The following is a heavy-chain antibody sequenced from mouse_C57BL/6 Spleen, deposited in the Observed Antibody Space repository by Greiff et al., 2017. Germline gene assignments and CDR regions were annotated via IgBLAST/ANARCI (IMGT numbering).Heavy chain of an antibody. CDR2: IDPSDSET. CDR3: ARIYYYGSTYFDY. D-gene: IGHD1-1*01. Sequence: QVQLQQPGAELVRPGSSVKLSCKASGYTFTSYWMHWVKQRPIQGLEWIGNIDPSDSETHYNQKFKDKDTLTVDKSSSTAYMQLSSLTSEDSAVYYCARIYYYGSTYFDYWGQGTTLTVSS. CDR1: GYTFTSYW. J-gene: IGHJ2*01. V-gene: IGHV1-52*01.